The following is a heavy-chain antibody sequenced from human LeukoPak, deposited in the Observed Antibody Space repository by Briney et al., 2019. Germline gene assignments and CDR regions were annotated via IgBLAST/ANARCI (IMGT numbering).Heavy chain of an antibody. CDR2: INLNNGGT. V-gene: IGHV1-2*06. D-gene: IGHD3-10*02. CDR3: ARDVLDGLDV. J-gene: IGHJ6*02. Sequence: ASVKVSCKASGFTFTEYFMHWVRQAPGQGLEWMGRINLNNGGTNYAQKFRGRVTLTRDTSISTAYMELRRLRVDDTATYHCARDVLDGLDVWGLGTTVTVSS. CDR1: GFTFTEYF.